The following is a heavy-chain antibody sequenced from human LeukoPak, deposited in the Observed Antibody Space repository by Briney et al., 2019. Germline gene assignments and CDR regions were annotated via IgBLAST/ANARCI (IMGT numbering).Heavy chain of an antibody. J-gene: IGHJ4*02. CDR1: GGTFSSYA. CDR3: ARGPSIGATINYFDY. V-gene: IGHV1-69*06. D-gene: IGHD5-12*01. CDR2: IIPIFGTA. Sequence: SVKVSCKASGGTFSSYAISWVRQPPGQGLEWMGGIIPIFGTANYAQKFQGRVTITADKSTSTAYMELSSLRSEDTAVYYCARGPSIGATINYFDYWGQGTLVTVSS.